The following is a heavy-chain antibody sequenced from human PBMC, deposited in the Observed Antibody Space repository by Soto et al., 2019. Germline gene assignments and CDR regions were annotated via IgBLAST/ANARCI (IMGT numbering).Heavy chain of an antibody. V-gene: IGHV3-7*03. CDR3: ARSAQDIMITFGGVIVLSFDY. J-gene: IGHJ4*02. Sequence: GGSLRLSCAASGFTFSSYWMSWVRQAPGKGLEWVANIKQDGSEKYYVDSVKGRFTISRDNARNSLYLQMNSLRAEDTAVYYCARSAQDIMITFGGVIVLSFDYWGQGTLVTV. CDR1: GFTFSSYW. CDR2: IKQDGSEK. D-gene: IGHD3-16*02.